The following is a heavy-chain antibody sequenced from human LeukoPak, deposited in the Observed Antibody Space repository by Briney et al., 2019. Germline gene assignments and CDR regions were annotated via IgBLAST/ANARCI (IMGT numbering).Heavy chain of an antibody. CDR2: IYSGGST. V-gene: IGHV3-53*01. Sequence: QAGGSLRLSCAASGFTVSSNYMSWVRQAPGKGLEWVSVIYSGGSTYYADSVKGRFTISRDNAKNTLYLQMNSLRAEDTAVYYCARRTAAGKYYFDSWGQGTLVTVSS. CDR3: ARRTAAGKYYFDS. J-gene: IGHJ4*02. CDR1: GFTVSSNY. D-gene: IGHD6-13*01.